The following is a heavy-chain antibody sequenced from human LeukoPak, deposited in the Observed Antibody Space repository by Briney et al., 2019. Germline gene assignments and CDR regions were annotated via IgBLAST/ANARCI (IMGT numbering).Heavy chain of an antibody. J-gene: IGHJ4*02. D-gene: IGHD3-22*01. CDR2: ISSSGSTI. V-gene: IGHV3-48*03. Sequence: PGGSLRLSCAASGFTFSSYEMNWVRQAPGKGLEWVSYISSSGSTIYYADSVKGRFTISRDNAKNSLYLQMNSLRAEDTAVYYCARDGGGYYDSSGHYFDYWGQGTLVTVSS. CDR1: GFTFSSYE. CDR3: ARDGGGYYDSSGHYFDY.